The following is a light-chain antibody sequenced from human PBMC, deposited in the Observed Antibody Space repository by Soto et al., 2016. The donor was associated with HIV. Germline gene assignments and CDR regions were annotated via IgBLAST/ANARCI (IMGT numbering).Light chain of an antibody. V-gene: IGKV1-9*01. J-gene: IGKJ4*01. CDR1: QGISNF. CDR2: AAS. CDR3: LQHNSYPKLT. Sequence: DIQLTQSPAFLSASVGDRVTITCRASQGISNFLGWYQQKPGKPPKLLIYAASRLQSGVPSRFSGSGSGTEFTLTISSLQPEDFATYYCLQHNSYPKLTFGGGTKVEIK.